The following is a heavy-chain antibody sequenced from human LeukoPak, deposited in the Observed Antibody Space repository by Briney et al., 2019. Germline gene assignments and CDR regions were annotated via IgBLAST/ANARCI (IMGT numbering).Heavy chain of an antibody. J-gene: IGHJ1*01. CDR1: GFTFDDYA. V-gene: IGHV3-9*01. Sequence: GGSLRLSCAASGFTFDDYAMHWVRQAPGKGLEWVSGISWNSGSIGYADSVKGRFTISRDNVKNTLYLQMNSLRVEDTGVYYCASPGKAAAEGGQGTPVTVSS. D-gene: IGHD6-13*01. CDR2: ISWNSGSI. CDR3: ASPGKAAAE.